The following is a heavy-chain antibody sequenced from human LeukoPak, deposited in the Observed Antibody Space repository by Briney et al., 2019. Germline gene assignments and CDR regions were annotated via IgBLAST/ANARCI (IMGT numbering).Heavy chain of an antibody. J-gene: IGHJ3*02. D-gene: IGHD6-13*01. Sequence: GGSLRLSCAASGFTFSSYSMNWVRQAPGKGLEWVSSISSSSYIYYADSVKGRFTISRDNAKNSLYLQMNSLRAEDTAVYYCARDPGSSWYPDAFDIWGQGTMVTVSS. CDR3: ARDPGSSWYPDAFDI. CDR2: ISSSSYI. CDR1: GFTFSSYS. V-gene: IGHV3-21*01.